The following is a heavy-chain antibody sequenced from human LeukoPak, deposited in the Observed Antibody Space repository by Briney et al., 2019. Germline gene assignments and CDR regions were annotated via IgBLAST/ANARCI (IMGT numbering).Heavy chain of an antibody. CDR1: GFTFSSYA. D-gene: IGHD3-10*01. V-gene: IGHV3-23*01. Sequence: PGGSLRLSCADFGFTFSSYAMGWVRQAPGKGLEWVSAISGSGGDTYYADSVKGRFTFSRDNSKNTLYLQMTSLRPEDTALYYCAKAVWFGEFDYYFFGLDVWGQGTTVTVSS. CDR2: ISGSGGDT. J-gene: IGHJ6*02. CDR3: AKAVWFGEFDYYFFGLDV.